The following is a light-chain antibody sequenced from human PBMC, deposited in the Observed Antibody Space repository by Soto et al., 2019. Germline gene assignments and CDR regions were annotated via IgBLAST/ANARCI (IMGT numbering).Light chain of an antibody. V-gene: IGLV2-14*01. J-gene: IGLJ3*02. Sequence: QSALTQPASVSGSPGQSITTSCTGTSNDVGGYNYVSWYQQHPGKAPKLMIYEVSNRPSGVSNRFSGSKSGNTASLTISGLQTEDEADYYCSSYTSTTTSWVFGGGTKLTVL. CDR2: EVS. CDR1: SNDVGGYNY. CDR3: SSYTSTTTSWV.